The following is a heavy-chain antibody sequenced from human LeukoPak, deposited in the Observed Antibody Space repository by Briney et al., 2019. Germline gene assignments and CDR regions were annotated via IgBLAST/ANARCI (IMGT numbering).Heavy chain of an antibody. D-gene: IGHD3-22*01. J-gene: IGHJ4*02. CDR2: ITFSGSST. CDR1: GFTFSSNA. Sequence: PGGSLRLSCVASGFTFSSNAMSWVRQAPGMGPDWVSSITFSGSSTDYADSVKGRFTISRDNAKNSLYLQMNSLRAEDTAVYYCARVLRDSSGYFIFDYWGQGTLVTVSS. V-gene: IGHV3-23*01. CDR3: ARVLRDSSGYFIFDY.